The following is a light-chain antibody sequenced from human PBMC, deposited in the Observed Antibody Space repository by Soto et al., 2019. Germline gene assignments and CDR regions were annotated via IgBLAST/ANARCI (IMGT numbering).Light chain of an antibody. CDR1: QTISHW. Sequence: DIQMTQSPSTLSASVGDRVTITCRASQTISHWLAWFQQKPGKAPNLLIYGVSNLASGVPSRFSGSGSGTEFTLTIIDLQPDDFATYYCQQYGDFWLTFGHGTKVEIQ. V-gene: IGKV1-5*03. CDR2: GVS. CDR3: QQYGDFWLT. J-gene: IGKJ1*01.